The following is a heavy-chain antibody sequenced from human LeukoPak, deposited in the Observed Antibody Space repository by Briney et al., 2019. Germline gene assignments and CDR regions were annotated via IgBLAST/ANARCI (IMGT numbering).Heavy chain of an antibody. CDR2: ISGSGDNT. CDR1: GFTFSSYA. J-gene: IGHJ6*01. D-gene: IGHD1-26*01. CDR3: AKMKGHPLPKYYMDV. Sequence: GGSLRLSCAASGFTFSSYAMSWVREAPARGLEWVSGISGSGDNTLYADSVKGRFTISRDNSKNTLYLEMNSLRAEDTAIYYCAKMKGHPLPKYYMDVWGQGTTVTVSS. V-gene: IGHV3-23*01.